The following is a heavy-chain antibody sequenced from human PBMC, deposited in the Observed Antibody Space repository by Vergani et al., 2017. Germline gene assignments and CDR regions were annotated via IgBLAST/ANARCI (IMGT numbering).Heavy chain of an antibody. D-gene: IGHD2-2*01. V-gene: IGHV1-69*08. J-gene: IGHJ6*03. CDR3: ARDHREGLCSSTSCYLRDYYYMDV. CDR1: GGTFSSYT. Sequence: QVQLVQSGAEVKKPGSSVKVSCKASGGTFSSYTISWVRQAPGQGLEWMGRIIPILGIANYAQKFQGRVTITADKSTSTAYMELSSLRSEDTAVYYCARDHREGLCSSTSCYLRDYYYMDVWGKGTTVTVSS. CDR2: IIPILGIA.